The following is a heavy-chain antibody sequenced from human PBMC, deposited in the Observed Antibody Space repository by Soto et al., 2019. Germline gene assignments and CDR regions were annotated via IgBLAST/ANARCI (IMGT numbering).Heavy chain of an antibody. CDR3: AKLVAVAGTDDWFDP. D-gene: IGHD6-19*01. Sequence: SDTLSLTCTVSGGSVSSGSYYWTWIRQPPGKGLEWIGYISYTGTTNYNPSLKSRVTISVDTSKNQFSLRLSSVTPADTALYYCAKLVAVAGTDDWFDPWGQGTLVTVSS. V-gene: IGHV4-61*01. CDR2: ISYTGTT. J-gene: IGHJ5*02. CDR1: GGSVSSGSYY.